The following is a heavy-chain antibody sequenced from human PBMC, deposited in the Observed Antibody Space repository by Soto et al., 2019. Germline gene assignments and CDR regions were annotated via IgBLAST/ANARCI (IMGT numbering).Heavy chain of an antibody. J-gene: IGHJ4*02. Sequence: QVQLQESGPGLVKPSQTLSLTCTVSGGSISSGDYYWSWIRQPPGKGLEWIGYIYYSGITYYNPSLRSRVTISVDTSKNQFSLKLSSVTAADTAVYYCARVPLKGQRKGVYWGQGTLVTVSS. CDR2: IYYSGIT. CDR1: GGSISSGDYY. CDR3: ARVPLKGQRKGVY. V-gene: IGHV4-30-4*01.